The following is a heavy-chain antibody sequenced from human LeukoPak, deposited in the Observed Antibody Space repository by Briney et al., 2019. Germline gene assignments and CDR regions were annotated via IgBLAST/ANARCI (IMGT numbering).Heavy chain of an antibody. CDR3: AKGGWLDD. CDR1: GFNFNKYD. D-gene: IGHD6-19*01. Sequence: PGGSLRLSCAASGFNFNKYDMTWARQAPGKGLEWVSTITGRSDKTYYTDSVKGRFVTSRDNSKDTLYLQMNSLRAEDTALYYCAKGGWLDDLGQGALVTVNS. V-gene: IGHV3-23*01. J-gene: IGHJ4*02. CDR2: ITGRSDKT.